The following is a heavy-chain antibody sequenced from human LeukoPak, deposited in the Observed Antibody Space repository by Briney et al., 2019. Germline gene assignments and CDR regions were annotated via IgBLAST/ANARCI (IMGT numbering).Heavy chain of an antibody. CDR1: LGSIRSYY. CDR3: ARDGGGLDY. CDR2: IYYSGST. D-gene: IGHD3-16*01. V-gene: IGHV4-59*01. J-gene: IGHJ4*02. Sequence: PETLSLPRILSLGSIRSYYRRWMPPPSPRGGEWIGYIYYSGSTNYNPSLKSRVTISVDTSKNQFSLRLSSVTAADTAVYYGARDGGGLDYWGQGTLVTVSS.